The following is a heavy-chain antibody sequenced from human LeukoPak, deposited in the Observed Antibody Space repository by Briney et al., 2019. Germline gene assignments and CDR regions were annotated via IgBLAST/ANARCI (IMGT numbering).Heavy chain of an antibody. CDR1: GFTFSSYA. CDR2: ISGSGGST. J-gene: IGHJ4*02. CDR3: AKGLNGGNYPHFDC. Sequence: GGSLRLSCAASGFTFSSYAMSWVRQAPGKGLEWVSAISGSGGSTYYADSVKGRFTISRDNSKNTLYVQVNSLRAEDTAAYYCAKGLNGGNYPHFDCWGQGTLVTVSS. V-gene: IGHV3-23*01. D-gene: IGHD4/OR15-4a*01.